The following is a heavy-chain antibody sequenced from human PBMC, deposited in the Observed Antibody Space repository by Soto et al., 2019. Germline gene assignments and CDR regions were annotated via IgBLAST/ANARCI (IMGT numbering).Heavy chain of an antibody. CDR1: GFTFTYYW. CDR3: VRDGVMGSY. J-gene: IGHJ4*02. Sequence: PGGSLRLSCAASGFTFTYYWMSWVRQAPGKGLEWVANIRQDGIERNYVVSVKGRFTIYRDNAKNSVFLEMHSLRSEDTAIYYCVRDGVMGSYWGQGTLVTVSS. CDR2: IRQDGIER. V-gene: IGHV3-7*03. D-gene: IGHD2-21*01.